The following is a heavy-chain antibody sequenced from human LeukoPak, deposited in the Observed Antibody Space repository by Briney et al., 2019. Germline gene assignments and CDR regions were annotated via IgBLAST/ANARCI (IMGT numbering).Heavy chain of an antibody. J-gene: IGHJ4*02. CDR2: IYYSGST. D-gene: IGHD6-19*01. V-gene: IGHV4-59*08. CDR3: ARQPRYSSGWYFDY. CDR1: GGSISSYY. Sequence: SETLSLTCTVSGGSISSYYWSWIRQPPGKGLEWIGYIYYSGSTNYNPSLKSRVTISVDTSKNQFSLKLSSVTAADTAVYYCARQPRYSSGWYFDYWGQGTLVTVSS.